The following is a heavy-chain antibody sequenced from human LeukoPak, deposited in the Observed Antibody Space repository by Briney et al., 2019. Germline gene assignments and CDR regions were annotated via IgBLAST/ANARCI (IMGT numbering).Heavy chain of an antibody. D-gene: IGHD3-22*01. CDR1: GGSISSYY. CDR2: IKSKTDGGTT. CDR3: TTGRSWIHYDSSGYYYPREYYYYYYYMDV. V-gene: IGHV3-15*01. Sequence: ETLSLTCTVSGGSISSYYWSWVSQAPGKGLEWVGRIKSKTDGGTTDYAAPVKGRFTISRDDSKNTLYLQMNSLKTEDTAVYYCTTGRSWIHYDSSGYYYPREYYYYYYYMDVWGKGTTVTVSS. J-gene: IGHJ6*03.